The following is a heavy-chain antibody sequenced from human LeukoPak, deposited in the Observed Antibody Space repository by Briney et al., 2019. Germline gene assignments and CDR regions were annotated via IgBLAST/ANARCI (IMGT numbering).Heavy chain of an antibody. CDR1: GYTLTELS. V-gene: IGHV1-24*01. D-gene: IGHD3-16*01. J-gene: IGHJ5*02. CDR3: ATAHPTPGILGGWFDP. CDR2: FDPEDGET. Sequence: ASVKVPCKVSGYTLTELSMHWVRQAPGKGLEWMGGFDPEDGETIYAQKFQGRVTMTEDTSTDTAYMELSSLRSEDTAVYYCATAHPTPGILGGWFDPWGQGTLVTVSS.